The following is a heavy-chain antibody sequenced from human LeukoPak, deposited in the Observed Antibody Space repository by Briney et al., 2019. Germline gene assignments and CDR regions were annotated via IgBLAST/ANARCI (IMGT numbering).Heavy chain of an antibody. CDR3: ARDSLNPITGTTYDYMDV. CDR1: GGTFSSYA. V-gene: IGHV1-69*05. CDR2: IIHIFGTA. Sequence: SVKVSCKASGGTFSSYAISWVRQAPGKGLEWMGGIIHIFGTANYAQKFKGPVTITTDESTSTAYMELSSLRSEDTAVYYCARDSLNPITGTTYDYMDVWRKGTTVTVSS. J-gene: IGHJ6*03. D-gene: IGHD1-7*01.